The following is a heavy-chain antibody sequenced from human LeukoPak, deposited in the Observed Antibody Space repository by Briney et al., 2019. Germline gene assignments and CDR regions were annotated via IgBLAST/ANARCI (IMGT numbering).Heavy chain of an antibody. CDR3: ARDLGVCMIDAYRYFDL. J-gene: IGHJ2*01. V-gene: IGHV3-72*01. D-gene: IGHD3-16*01. CDR1: GFTFSDYY. CDR2: IRNKANSYTT. Sequence: PGGSLRLSCAVSGFTFSDYYMDWVRQAPGKGLEWVCRIRNKANSYTTEYAASVKGRFTISRDDSKNSLYLQMNSLKTEDTAVYYCARDLGVCMIDAYRYFDLWGRGTLVTVSS.